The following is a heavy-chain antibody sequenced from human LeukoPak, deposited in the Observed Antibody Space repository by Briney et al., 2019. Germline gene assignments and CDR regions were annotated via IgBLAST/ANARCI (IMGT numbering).Heavy chain of an antibody. Sequence: PSETLSLTCTVSSDSISSSSYYWGWIRQPPGKGLEWIGTIYYSGSTYYNPSLKSRVTISVDTSKNQFSLKLSSVTAADTAVYYCASAPPITMVRGGPPYWFDPWGQGTLVTVSS. V-gene: IGHV4-39*01. J-gene: IGHJ5*02. D-gene: IGHD3-10*01. CDR1: SDSISSSSYY. CDR3: ASAPPITMVRGGPPYWFDP. CDR2: IYYSGST.